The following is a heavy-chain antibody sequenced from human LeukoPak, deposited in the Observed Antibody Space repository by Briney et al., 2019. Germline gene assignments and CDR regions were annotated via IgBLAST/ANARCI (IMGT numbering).Heavy chain of an antibody. Sequence: ASVKVSCRASGYTFTSYDINWVRQATGQGLEWMGWMNPNSGNTGYAQKFQGRVTMTRNTSISTAYMELSSLRSEDTAVYYCARDIPVYGSGSLNDWGQGTLVTVSS. CDR3: ARDIPVYGSGSLND. V-gene: IGHV1-8*01. CDR2: MNPNSGNT. CDR1: GYTFTSYD. J-gene: IGHJ4*02. D-gene: IGHD3-10*01.